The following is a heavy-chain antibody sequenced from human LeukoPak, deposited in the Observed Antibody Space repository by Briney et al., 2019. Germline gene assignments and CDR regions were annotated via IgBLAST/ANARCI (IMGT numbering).Heavy chain of an antibody. CDR3: ATAVRIFPASDY. V-gene: IGHV1-8*01. Sequence: ASVKVSCKASGYTFTSYDINWVRQATGQGLEWMGWMNPNSGNTGYAQEFQGRVTMTRNTSISTAYMELSSLRSEDTAVYYCATAVRIFPASDYWGQGTLVTVSS. J-gene: IGHJ4*02. CDR2: MNPNSGNT. CDR1: GYTFTSYD. D-gene: IGHD2-15*01.